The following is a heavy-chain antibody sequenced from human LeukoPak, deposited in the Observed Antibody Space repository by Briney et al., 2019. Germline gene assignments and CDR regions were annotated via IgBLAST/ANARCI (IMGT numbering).Heavy chain of an antibody. J-gene: IGHJ6*03. Sequence: GGSLRLSCAASGFSFSTYNMNWVRQAPGKGLEWVSSITSSSTYTFYADSVKGRFTISRDNARNSLYLQMNSLRAEDTAVYYCARDPYSGTYGDTYYYYMDVWGKGTTVTISS. D-gene: IGHD1-26*01. CDR3: ARDPYSGTYGDTYYYYMDV. V-gene: IGHV3-21*01. CDR2: ITSSSTYT. CDR1: GFSFSTYN.